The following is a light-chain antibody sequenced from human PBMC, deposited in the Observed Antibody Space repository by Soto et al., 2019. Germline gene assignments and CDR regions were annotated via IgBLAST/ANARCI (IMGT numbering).Light chain of an antibody. V-gene: IGKV1-5*03. CDR3: QHYNSYPEA. J-gene: IGKJ1*01. CDR2: KAS. CDR1: QTISSW. Sequence: DIQMTQSPSTLSGSVGDRVTITCRASQTISSWLAWYQQKPGKAPKLLIYKASTLKSGVPSSFSGSGSGTEFTLTISSLQPDDFATYYCQHYNSYPEAFGHGSKVDIK.